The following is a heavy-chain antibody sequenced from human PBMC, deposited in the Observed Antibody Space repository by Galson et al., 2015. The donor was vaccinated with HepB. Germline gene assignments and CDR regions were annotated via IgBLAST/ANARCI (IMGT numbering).Heavy chain of an antibody. V-gene: IGHV3-33*06. D-gene: IGHD1-1*01. Sequence: SLRLSCAASGFIFRNYGMHWVRQAPGKGLEWVAVMWYDASNKMYADSVMGRFTITRDNSRNTLYLQMNSLRVDDTAVYYCAKGNGGSLDPLDVWGLGTAVIVSS. J-gene: IGHJ3*01. CDR3: AKGNGGSLDPLDV. CDR1: GFIFRNYG. CDR2: MWYDASNK.